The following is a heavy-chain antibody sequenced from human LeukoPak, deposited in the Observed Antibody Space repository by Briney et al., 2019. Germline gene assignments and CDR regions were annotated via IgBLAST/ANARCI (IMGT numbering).Heavy chain of an antibody. CDR3: ATSYSSSWYRGLFYYYGMDV. V-gene: IGHV3-21*01. Sequence: GESLRLSCAASGFTFSDYRMNWVRQVPEKGLEWVSSISGSSTNIYYADSVKGRFTISRDNAKNSVYLQMNSLRAEDTAVYYCATSYSSSWYRGLFYYYGMDVWGQGTTVTVSS. J-gene: IGHJ6*02. CDR2: ISGSSTNI. D-gene: IGHD6-13*01. CDR1: GFTFSDYR.